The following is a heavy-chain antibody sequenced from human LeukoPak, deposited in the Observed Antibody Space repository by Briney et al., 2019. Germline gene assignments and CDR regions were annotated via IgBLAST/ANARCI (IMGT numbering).Heavy chain of an antibody. Sequence: GGSLRLSCAASGFTFSNAYMNWVRQAPGKGLEWVGRIKPKTDGETTEYAAPVKGRFSISRDDSKNMLYLQMNSLKTEDTAVYYCIVFGDSNHWGQGTLVTVSS. D-gene: IGHD4-17*01. V-gene: IGHV3-15*07. CDR2: IKPKTDGETT. CDR3: IVFGDSNH. J-gene: IGHJ5*02. CDR1: GFTFSNAY.